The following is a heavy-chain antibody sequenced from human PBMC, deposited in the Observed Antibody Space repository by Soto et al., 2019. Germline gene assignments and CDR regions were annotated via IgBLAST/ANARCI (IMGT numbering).Heavy chain of an antibody. CDR2: IFSNDEK. J-gene: IGHJ3*01. Sequence: QVTLKESGPVLVKPTETLTLTCTVSGFSLSNARMGVSWIRQPPGQALEWLAHIFSNDEKSYSTFLKSRLTISKGTSKSQVVLTMTNIDPVDTATYYCARSLMITFGGVVTYAAFDLWCQGTMVTVSS. CDR1: GFSLSNARMG. D-gene: IGHD3-16*01. CDR3: ARSLMITFGGVVTYAAFDL. V-gene: IGHV2-26*01.